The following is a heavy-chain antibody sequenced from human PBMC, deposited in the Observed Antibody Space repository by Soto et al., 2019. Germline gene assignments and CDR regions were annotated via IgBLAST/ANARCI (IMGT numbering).Heavy chain of an antibody. Sequence: SETLSLTCGVYGGSFNNYYWSWIRQPPGKGLEWIGEINHSGSTNYDPSLKSRVTISVDTSKNQFSLKLSSVTAADTAVYYCARTLRGYCSSTSCWGAYYYYMDVWGKGTTVTVSS. CDR2: INHSGST. V-gene: IGHV4-34*09. CDR1: GGSFNNYY. J-gene: IGHJ6*03. CDR3: ARTLRGYCSSTSCWGAYYYYMDV. D-gene: IGHD2-2*01.